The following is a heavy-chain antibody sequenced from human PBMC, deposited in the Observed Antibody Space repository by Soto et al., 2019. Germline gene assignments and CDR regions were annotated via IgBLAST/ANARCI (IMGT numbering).Heavy chain of an antibody. V-gene: IGHV4-4*08. Sequence: SETLSLTCTLSADSITTRYWSWIRQPPGKGLEWSGYIYKSATTYYNPSFESRVAISVDTSKSQFSLNVTSVTAADTAVYFCARGRYCLTGRCFPNWFDSWGQGALVTVSS. D-gene: IGHD7-27*01. J-gene: IGHJ5*01. CDR1: ADSITTRY. CDR3: ARGRYCLTGRCFPNWFDS. CDR2: IYKSATT.